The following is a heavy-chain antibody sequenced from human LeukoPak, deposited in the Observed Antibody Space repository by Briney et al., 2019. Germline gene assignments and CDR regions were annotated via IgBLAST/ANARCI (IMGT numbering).Heavy chain of an antibody. CDR1: GFTFSSYG. CDR2: IGGRDGST. V-gene: IGHV3-23*01. J-gene: IGHJ4*02. D-gene: IGHD3-10*01. Sequence: GGSLRLSCAASGFTFSSYGMSWVRQAPGKGLEWVSAIGGRDGSTYYADSVKGRFTISRDNSKNTLYVQMNSLRAEDTAVYYRAKGHYYGSGSLDYWGQGTLVTVSS. CDR3: AKGHYYGSGSLDY.